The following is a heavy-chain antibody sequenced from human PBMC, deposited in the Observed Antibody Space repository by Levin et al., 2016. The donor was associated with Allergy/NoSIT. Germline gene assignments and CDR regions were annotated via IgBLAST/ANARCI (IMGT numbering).Heavy chain of an antibody. V-gene: IGHV3-9*01. Sequence: WIRQPPGKGLEWVSGISWNSGSIGYADSVKGRFTISRDNAKNSLYLQMNSLRAEDTALYYCAKDLEWLLSGYFQHWGQGTLVTVSS. D-gene: IGHD3-3*01. CDR3: AKDLEWLLSGYFQH. CDR2: ISWNSGSI. J-gene: IGHJ1*01.